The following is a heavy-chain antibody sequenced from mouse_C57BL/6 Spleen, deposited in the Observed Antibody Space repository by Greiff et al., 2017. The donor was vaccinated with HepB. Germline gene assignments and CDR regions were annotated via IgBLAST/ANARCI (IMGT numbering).Heavy chain of an antibody. Sequence: QVQLQQPGAELVKPGASVKLSCKASGYTFTSYWMQWVKQRPGQGLEWIGEIDPSDSYTNYNHKFKGKATLTVDTSASTAYMQLSSLTSEDSAVYYCERREGYFDDWGQGTTLTVSS. V-gene: IGHV1-50*01. CDR3: ERREGYFDD. CDR1: GYTFTSYW. CDR2: IDPSDSYT. J-gene: IGHJ2*01.